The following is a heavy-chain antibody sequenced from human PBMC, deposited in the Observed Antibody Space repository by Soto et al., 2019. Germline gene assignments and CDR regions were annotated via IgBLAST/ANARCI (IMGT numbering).Heavy chain of an antibody. CDR1: GGSISSSSYY. D-gene: IGHD5-12*01. J-gene: IGHJ3*02. V-gene: IGHV4-39*01. CDR3: ARLSSGYDAFDI. CDR2: IYYSGST. Sequence: SETLSLTCTVSGGSISSSSYYWGWIRQPPGKGLEWIGSIYYSGSTYYNPSLKSRVTISVDTSKDQFSLKLSSVTAADTAVYYCARLSSGYDAFDIWGQGTMVTVSS.